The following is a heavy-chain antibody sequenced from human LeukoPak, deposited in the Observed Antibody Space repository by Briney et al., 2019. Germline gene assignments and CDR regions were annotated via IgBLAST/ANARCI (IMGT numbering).Heavy chain of an antibody. CDR1: GFTVSSTY. CDR2: IYSGGST. V-gene: IGHV3-53*01. D-gene: IGHD3-22*01. Sequence: PGGSLRLSCAASGFTVSSTYMSWVRQAPGKGLEWVSVIYSGGSTFYADSVEGRFTISRDNSNNTLYLQMNSLRAEDTAMYYCAREYYDNSGGEDAFDIWGPGTMVTVSS. CDR3: AREYYDNSGGEDAFDI. J-gene: IGHJ3*02.